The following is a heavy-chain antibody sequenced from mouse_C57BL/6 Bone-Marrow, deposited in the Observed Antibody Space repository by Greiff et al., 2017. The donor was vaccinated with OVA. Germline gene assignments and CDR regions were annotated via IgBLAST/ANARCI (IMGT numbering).Heavy chain of an antibody. CDR1: GYTFTDYY. CDR3: ARWGRTAQAQDAMDY. CDR2: IYPGSGNT. V-gene: IGHV1-76*01. D-gene: IGHD3-2*02. J-gene: IGHJ4*01. Sequence: QVQLKESGAELVRPGASVKLSCKASGYTFTDYYINWVKQRPGQGLEWIARIYPGSGNTYYNEKFKGKATLTAEKSSSTAYMQLSSLTSEDSAVYFCARWGRTAQAQDAMDYWGQGTSVTVSS.